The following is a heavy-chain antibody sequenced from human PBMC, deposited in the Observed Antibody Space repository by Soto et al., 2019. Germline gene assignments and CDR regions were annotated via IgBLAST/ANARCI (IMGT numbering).Heavy chain of an antibody. D-gene: IGHD3-22*01. CDR3: ARSITMTRGCDY. J-gene: IGHJ4*02. V-gene: IGHV1-46*01. Sequence: QVQLVQSGAEVKKPGASVKVSCKASGYTFTSYYMHWVRQAPGQGLEWMGIIKPRGGSTSYAQKVQGRLTINRDTSTRTVYMERSILRYAYTAVYYCARSITMTRGCDYWGQGTLVTVSS. CDR1: GYTFTSYY. CDR2: IKPRGGST.